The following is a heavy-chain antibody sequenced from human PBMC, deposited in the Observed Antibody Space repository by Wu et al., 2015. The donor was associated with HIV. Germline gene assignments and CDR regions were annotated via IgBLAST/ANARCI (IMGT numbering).Heavy chain of an antibody. CDR3: ARLQSLSGFYSNADY. CDR2: INPNSGGT. J-gene: IGHJ4*02. Sequence: QVQLVQSGAEVKKPGAPVKVSCKASGYTFTGYYMHWLRQAPGQGPEWMGWINPNSGGTNYAQKFQDRVTLTRDTSVSTAYMEMSGLRSDDTAVYYCARLQSLSGFYSNADYWGQGTLVTVSS. D-gene: IGHD3-22*01. V-gene: IGHV1-2*02. CDR1: GYTFTGYY.